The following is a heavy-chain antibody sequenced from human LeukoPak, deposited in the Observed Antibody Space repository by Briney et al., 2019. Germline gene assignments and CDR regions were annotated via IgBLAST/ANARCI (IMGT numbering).Heavy chain of an antibody. Sequence: PGGSLRLSCAASGFAFSSYGMHWVRQAPGKGLEWVAVISYDGSNKYYVDSVKGRFTISRDNSKNTLYLQMNSLRAEDTAVYYCAKDLNYYGSGSYLYWGQGTLVTVSS. V-gene: IGHV3-30*18. CDR2: ISYDGSNK. D-gene: IGHD3-10*01. J-gene: IGHJ4*02. CDR3: AKDLNYYGSGSYLY. CDR1: GFAFSSYG.